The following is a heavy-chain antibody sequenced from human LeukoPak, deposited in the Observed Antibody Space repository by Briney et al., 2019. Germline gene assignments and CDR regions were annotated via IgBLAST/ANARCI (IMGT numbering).Heavy chain of an antibody. Sequence: GGSLRLSCAASVFTFSSYVMSWVRQAAGKGLEGVLSITGSGGGTYYADSVKGRLTVSRDNPKNTLYLQMISLRVEDTAVYYCARLRLTRMYFFDSWGQGSLVTVSS. CDR3: ARLRLTRMYFFDS. V-gene: IGHV3-23*01. J-gene: IGHJ4*02. CDR2: ITGSGGGT. D-gene: IGHD2-21*01. CDR1: VFTFSSYV.